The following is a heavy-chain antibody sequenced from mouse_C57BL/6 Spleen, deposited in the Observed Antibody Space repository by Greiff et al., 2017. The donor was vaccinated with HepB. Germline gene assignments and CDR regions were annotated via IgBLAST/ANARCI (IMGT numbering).Heavy chain of an antibody. CDR1: GYAFSSYW. CDR3: ARGPYYDYDGDH. Sequence: VQLQQSGAELVKPGASVKISCKASGYAFSSYWMNWVKQRPGKGLEWIGQIYPGDGDTNYNGKFKGKATLTADKSSSTAYMQLSSLTSEDSAVYFCARGPYYDYDGDHWGQGTTLTVSS. J-gene: IGHJ2*01. CDR2: IYPGDGDT. V-gene: IGHV1-80*01. D-gene: IGHD2-4*01.